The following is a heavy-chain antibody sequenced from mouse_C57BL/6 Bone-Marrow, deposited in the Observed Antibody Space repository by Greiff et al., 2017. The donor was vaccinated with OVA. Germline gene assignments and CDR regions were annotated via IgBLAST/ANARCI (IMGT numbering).Heavy chain of an antibody. V-gene: IGHV5-6*01. J-gene: IGHJ2*01. CDR1: GFTFRSYG. CDR2: ISSGGSYT. Sequence: EVMLVESGGDLVKPGGSLKLSCAASGFTFRSYGMSWVRQTPDKRLEWVATISSGGSYTYYPDSVKGRFTISRDNAKNTLYLQMSSLKSEDTAMYYCARLGVVYFDDWGQGTTRTVSS. D-gene: IGHD1-1*02. CDR3: ARLGVVYFDD.